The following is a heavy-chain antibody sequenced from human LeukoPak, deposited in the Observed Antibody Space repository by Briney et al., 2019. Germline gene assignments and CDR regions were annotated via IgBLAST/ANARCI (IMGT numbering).Heavy chain of an antibody. Sequence: PGGSLRLSCAASGFTFRRYWMSWARQASGKGLERVSYISSSSSTIYYADSVKGRFTISRDNAKNSLYLQMNSLRDEDTAVYYCAREPLDYWGQGTLVTVSS. J-gene: IGHJ4*02. CDR1: GFTFRRYW. CDR3: AREPLDY. CDR2: ISSSSSTI. V-gene: IGHV3-48*02.